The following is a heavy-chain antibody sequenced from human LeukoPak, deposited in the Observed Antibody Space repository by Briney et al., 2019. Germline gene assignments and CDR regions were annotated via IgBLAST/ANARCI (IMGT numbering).Heavy chain of an antibody. V-gene: IGHV1-2*02. J-gene: IGHJ6*02. CDR2: INPNSGGT. Sequence: GASVKVSCKASGYTFTGYYMHWVRQAPGQGLEWRGWINPNSGGTNYAQKFQGRVTMTRDTYISTAHMELSRLRSDDTAVYYCARDGPICDFWSGYPFSFVCMDVWGQGTTVTVFS. CDR3: ARDGPICDFWSGYPFSFVCMDV. CDR1: GYTFTGYY. D-gene: IGHD3-3*01.